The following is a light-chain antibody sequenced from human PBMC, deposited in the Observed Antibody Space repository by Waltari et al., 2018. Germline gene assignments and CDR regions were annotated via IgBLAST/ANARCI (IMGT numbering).Light chain of an antibody. J-gene: IGLJ3*02. CDR3: AAWDDSLSGWV. CDR2: RSN. V-gene: IGLV1-47*01. CDR1: SSTIGRNY. Sequence: QSVLTQPPSASGTPGQRVTISCSGSSSTIGRNYVSWYQQLPGTAPKLLIYRSNQRPSGVPDRFSGSKSGTSASLAISGLRSEDEADYYCAAWDDSLSGWVFGGGTKLTVL.